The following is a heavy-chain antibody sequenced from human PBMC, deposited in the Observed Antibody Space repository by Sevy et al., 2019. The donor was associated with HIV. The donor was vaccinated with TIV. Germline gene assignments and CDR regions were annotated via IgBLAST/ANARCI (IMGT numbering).Heavy chain of an antibody. D-gene: IGHD3-9*01. CDR2: INHSGST. J-gene: IGHJ4*02. CDR3: ARAFCPVYDILTGSPSYYFDY. Sequence: SETLSLTCAVYGGSFSGYYWSWIRQPPGKGLEWIGEINHSGSTNYNPSLKSRVTISVDTSKNQFSLKLSSVTAADTAVYYCARAFCPVYDILTGSPSYYFDYWGQGTLVTVSS. CDR1: GGSFSGYY. V-gene: IGHV4-34*01.